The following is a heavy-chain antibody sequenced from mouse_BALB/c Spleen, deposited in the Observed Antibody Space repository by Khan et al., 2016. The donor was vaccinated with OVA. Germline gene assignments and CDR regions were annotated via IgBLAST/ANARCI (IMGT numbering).Heavy chain of an antibody. D-gene: IGHD2-3*01. CDR1: GYSITSDYA. CDR3: ARRGDGYYGAMDY. V-gene: IGHV3-2*02. J-gene: IGHJ4*01. CDR2: ISYSGST. Sequence: VQLVESGPGLVKPSQSLSLTCTVTGYSITSDYAWNWIRQFPGNKLEWMGYISYSGSTSYNPSLKSRISITRDTSKNQFFLQLNSVTTEDTATYYCARRGDGYYGAMDYWGQGTSVTVSS.